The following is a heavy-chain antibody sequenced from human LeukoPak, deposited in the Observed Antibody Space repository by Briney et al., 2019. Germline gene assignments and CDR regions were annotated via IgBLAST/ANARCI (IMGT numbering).Heavy chain of an antibody. CDR1: GFTFRSYV. D-gene: IGHD3-3*01. CDR2: VSKDGSNK. Sequence: GRSLRLSCTASGFTFRSYVIHWVRQAPGKGLEWVAVVSKDGSNKYYADSVKGRFTISRGNAKNSLYLQMNSLRAEDTAVYYCARDPTRLIFGVVIRSVDYWGQGTLVTVSS. V-gene: IGHV3-30-3*01. J-gene: IGHJ4*02. CDR3: ARDPTRLIFGVVIRSVDY.